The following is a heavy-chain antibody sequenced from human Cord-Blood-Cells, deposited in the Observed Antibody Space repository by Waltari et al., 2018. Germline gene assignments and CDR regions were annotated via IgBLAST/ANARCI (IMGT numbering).Heavy chain of an antibody. J-gene: IGHJ4*02. CDR2: IYYSGST. V-gene: IGHV4-39*01. Sequence: QLQLQESGPGLVKPSETLSLTCTVSGGSISSSSYYWGWIRQPPGKGLEWIGSIYYSGSTSYNPSLKSRVTISVDTSKNQFSLKLSSVTAADTAVYYCARPPTEYSSSWYFDYWGQGTLVTVSS. CDR1: GGSISSSSYY. D-gene: IGHD6-13*01. CDR3: ARPPTEYSSSWYFDY.